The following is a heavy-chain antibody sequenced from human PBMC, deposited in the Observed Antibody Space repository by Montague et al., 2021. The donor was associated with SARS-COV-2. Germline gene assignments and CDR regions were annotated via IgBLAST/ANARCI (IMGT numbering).Heavy chain of an antibody. Sequence: SETLSLTCTVSGASMSGSYWGWVRQPPGKGLEWIGNIYSSGSTHYNPSLKSRVTISADTSKSQFSLRLTSVTAADTAVYYCVREGRSRAYAMDYWGQGTLVTVSS. D-gene: IGHD3-22*01. CDR1: GASMSGSY. J-gene: IGHJ4*02. V-gene: IGHV4-59*01. CDR2: IYSSGST. CDR3: VREGRSRAYAMDY.